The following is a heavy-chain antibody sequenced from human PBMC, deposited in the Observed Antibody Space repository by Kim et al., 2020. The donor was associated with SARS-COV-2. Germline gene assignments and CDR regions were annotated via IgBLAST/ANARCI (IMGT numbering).Heavy chain of an antibody. Sequence: GGSLRLSCAASGFTFSSYSMNWVRQAPGKGLEWVSSISSSSYIYYADSVNGRFTISRDNAKNSLYLQMNSLRAEDTAVYYCARDLIAARSSTNWFDPWGQGTLVTVSS. V-gene: IGHV3-21*01. CDR1: GFTFSSYS. CDR3: ARDLIAARSSTNWFDP. D-gene: IGHD6-6*01. CDR2: ISSSSYI. J-gene: IGHJ5*02.